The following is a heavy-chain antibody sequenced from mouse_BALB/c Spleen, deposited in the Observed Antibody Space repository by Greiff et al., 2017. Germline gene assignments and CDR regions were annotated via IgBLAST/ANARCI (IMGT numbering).Heavy chain of an antibody. CDR1: GFTFSSYA. Sequence: DVKLVESGGGLVKPGGSLKLSCAASGFTFSSYAMSWVRQTPEKRLEWVASISSGGSTYYPDSVKGRFTISRDNARNILYLQMSSLRSEDTAMYYCAREGVESFDYWGQGTTLTVSS. J-gene: IGHJ2*01. CDR3: AREGVESFDY. V-gene: IGHV5-6-5*01. D-gene: IGHD1-1*01. CDR2: ISSGGST.